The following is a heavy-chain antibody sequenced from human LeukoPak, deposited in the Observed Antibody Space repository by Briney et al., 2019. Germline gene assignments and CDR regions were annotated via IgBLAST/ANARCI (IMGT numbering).Heavy chain of an antibody. CDR3: ARATDGYRLL. Sequence: GGSLRLSCAAPGFTFSSYSMNWVRQAPGKGLEWVSSISSSSSYIYYADSVKGRFTISRDNAKNSLYLQMNGLRAEDTAVYYCARATDGYRLLWGQGTLVTVSS. J-gene: IGHJ4*02. CDR2: ISSSSSYI. CDR1: GFTFSSYS. D-gene: IGHD5-24*01. V-gene: IGHV3-21*01.